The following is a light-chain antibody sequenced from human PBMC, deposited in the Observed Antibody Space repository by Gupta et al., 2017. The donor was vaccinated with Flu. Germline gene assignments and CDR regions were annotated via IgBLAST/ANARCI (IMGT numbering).Light chain of an antibody. J-gene: IGLJ3*02. V-gene: IGLV10-54*04. Sequence: QAGLTQPPSVSKGLRQTATLTGTGNSNNVGNQGAAWLQQHQGHPPKVLYDRNNNRPSGISERFSASRSGNTASLTITVLQPEDEADYYCSAWDSSLNEAVFGGGTKVTVL. CDR2: RNN. CDR1: SNNVGNQG. CDR3: SAWDSSLNEAV.